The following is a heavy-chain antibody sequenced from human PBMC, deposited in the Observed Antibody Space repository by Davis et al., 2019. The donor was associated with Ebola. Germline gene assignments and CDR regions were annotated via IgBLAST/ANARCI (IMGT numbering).Heavy chain of an antibody. CDR2: IYYSGST. J-gene: IGHJ4*02. CDR1: GGSISSSSYY. CDR3: ARHKGDYVSGRFDY. D-gene: IGHD4-17*01. Sequence: SETLSLTCTVSGGSISSSSYYWGWIRQPLGKGLEWIGSIYYSGSTYYNPSLKSRVTISVDTSKNQFSLKLSSVAAADTAVYYCARHKGDYVSGRFDYWGQGTLVTVSS. V-gene: IGHV4-39*01.